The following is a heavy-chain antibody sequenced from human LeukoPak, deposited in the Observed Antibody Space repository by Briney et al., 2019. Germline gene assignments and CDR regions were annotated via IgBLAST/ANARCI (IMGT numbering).Heavy chain of an antibody. CDR3: ARVRSSGWRLDAFDI. Sequence: SETLSLTCTVSGGSISSYYWSWIRQPPGKGLEWIGYIYYSGSTNYNPSLKSRVTISVDTSKNQFSLKLSSVTAADTAVYYCARVRSSGWRLDAFDIWGQGTMVTVSS. CDR2: IYYSGST. J-gene: IGHJ3*02. CDR1: GGSISSYY. V-gene: IGHV4-59*12. D-gene: IGHD6-19*01.